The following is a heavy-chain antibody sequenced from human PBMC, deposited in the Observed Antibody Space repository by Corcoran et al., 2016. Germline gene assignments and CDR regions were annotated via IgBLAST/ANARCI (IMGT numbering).Heavy chain of an antibody. V-gene: IGHV3-15*07. CDR2: IKSKTDGGTT. CDR3: TTGGVAGSYCGGDCYLG. CDR1: GFTFSNAW. D-gene: IGHD2-21*02. J-gene: IGHJ4*02. Sequence: EVQLVESGGGLVKPGGSLRLSCAASGFTFSNAWMNWVRQAPGKGREWVGRIKSKTDGGTTDYAAPVKGRFTISRDDSKNTLYLQMNSLKTEDTAVDYCTTGGVAGSYCGGDCYLGWGQGTLVTVSS.